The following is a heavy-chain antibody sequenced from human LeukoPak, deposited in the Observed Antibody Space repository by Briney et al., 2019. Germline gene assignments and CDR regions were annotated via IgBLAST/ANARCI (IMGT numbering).Heavy chain of an antibody. CDR1: GYTLTDYY. D-gene: IGHD3-16*01. J-gene: IGHJ4*01. CDR2: INPNSGAT. V-gene: IGHV1-2*02. Sequence: ASVKVSCKASGYTLTDYYLHWVRQAPGQGLKWMGWINPNSGATHYAQSFQARVTMTRDASIASSYMELTGLESDDTAVYYCARGRRILGGPENAGDFFDFWGQGSLVTVSS. CDR3: ARGRRILGGPENAGDFFDF.